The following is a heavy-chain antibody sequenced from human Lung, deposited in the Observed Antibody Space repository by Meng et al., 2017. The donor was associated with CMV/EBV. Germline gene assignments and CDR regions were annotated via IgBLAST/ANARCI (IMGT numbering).Heavy chain of an antibody. Sequence: LTXAASGFTVSSNYMSWVRQAPGKGLEWVTVIYSGGSTYYADSVKGRFTISRDNFKNTLYLQMNSLRAEDTAVYYCARHNTYYYDAFLGTFDIWGQGTMVTVSS. CDR1: GFTVSSNY. V-gene: IGHV3-53*01. CDR3: ARHNTYYYDAFLGTFDI. J-gene: IGHJ3*02. D-gene: IGHD3-22*01. CDR2: IYSGGST.